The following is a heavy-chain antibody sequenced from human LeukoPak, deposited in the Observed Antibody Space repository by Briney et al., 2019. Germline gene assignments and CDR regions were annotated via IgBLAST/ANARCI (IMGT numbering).Heavy chain of an antibody. CDR2: IYYSGST. CDR1: GGSISSGGYY. D-gene: IGHD3-22*01. V-gene: IGHV4-31*03. J-gene: IGHJ4*02. Sequence: SQTLSLTCTVSGGSISSGGYYWSWIRQHPGKGPEWIGYIYYSGSTYYNPSLKSRVTISVDTSKNQFSLKLSSVTAADTAVYYCARDRDGYDSSGYYYWGQGTLVTVSS. CDR3: ARDRDGYDSSGYYY.